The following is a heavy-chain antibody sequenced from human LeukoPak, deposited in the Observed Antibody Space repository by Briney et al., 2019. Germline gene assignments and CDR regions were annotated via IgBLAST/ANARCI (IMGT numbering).Heavy chain of an antibody. CDR3: ASYYDFWSGHYYFDY. Sequence: ASVKVSCKASGYTFTGYYMHWVRQAPGQGLEWMGWINPNSGGTNYAQKFQGRVTMTRDTSISTAYMELRSLRSDDTAVYYCASYYDFWSGHYYFDYWGQGTLVTVSS. J-gene: IGHJ4*02. CDR2: INPNSGGT. CDR1: GYTFTGYY. V-gene: IGHV1-2*02. D-gene: IGHD3-3*01.